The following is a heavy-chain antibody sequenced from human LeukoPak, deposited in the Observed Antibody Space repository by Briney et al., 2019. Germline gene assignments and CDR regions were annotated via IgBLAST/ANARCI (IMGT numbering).Heavy chain of an antibody. V-gene: IGHV1-18*03. Sequence: ASVKVSCKASGYTFTSYGISWVRQAPGQGLEWMGWISAYNGNTNYAQKLQGRVTMTTDTSTSTAYMELRSLRSDDMAVYYCAREQYYYDSSGSFDYWGQGTLVTVSS. CDR1: GYTFTSYG. CDR2: ISAYNGNT. CDR3: AREQYYYDSSGSFDY. J-gene: IGHJ4*02. D-gene: IGHD3-22*01.